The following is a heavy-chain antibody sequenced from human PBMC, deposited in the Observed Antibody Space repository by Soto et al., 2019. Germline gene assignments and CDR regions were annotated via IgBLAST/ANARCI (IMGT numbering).Heavy chain of an antibody. CDR2: IYTSGST. Sequence: WIWIRQPAGKGLEWIGRIYTSGSTNYNPSLKSRVTMSVDTSKNQFSLKLSSVTAADTAVYYCARVGAASGWFDPWGQGTLVTVSS. D-gene: IGHD3-16*01. V-gene: IGHV4-4*07. CDR3: ARVGAASGWFDP. J-gene: IGHJ5*02.